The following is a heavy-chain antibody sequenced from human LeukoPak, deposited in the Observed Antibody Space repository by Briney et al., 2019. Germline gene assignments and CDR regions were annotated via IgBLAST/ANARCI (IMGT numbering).Heavy chain of an antibody. CDR3: ANFYGDYNFFDY. CDR2: VGGSSGGST. CDR1: GFTFSSDA. V-gene: IGHV3-23*01. J-gene: IGHJ4*02. D-gene: IGHD4-17*01. Sequence: GGSLRLSCAASGFTFSSDAMNWVRLAPGKGLEWVSSVGGSSGGSTQYADAVKGRFTISRDNSKNTLYLQMNSLRAEDTAVYYCANFYGDYNFFDYWGQGTLVTVSS.